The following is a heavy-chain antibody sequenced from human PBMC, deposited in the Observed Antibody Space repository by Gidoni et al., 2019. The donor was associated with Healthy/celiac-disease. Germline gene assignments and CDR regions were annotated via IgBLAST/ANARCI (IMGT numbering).Heavy chain of an antibody. V-gene: IGHV3-9*01. D-gene: IGHD4-17*01. CDR1: GFTFDDYA. Sequence: EVQLVESGGGLVQPGRSLRLSCAASGFTFDDYAMHWVRQAPGEGLEWVSGISWNSGSIGYADSVKGRFTISRDNAKNSLYLQMNSLRAEDTALYYCAKDRGDDYGDYGGIFDYWGQGTLVTVSS. J-gene: IGHJ4*02. CDR3: AKDRGDDYGDYGGIFDY. CDR2: ISWNSGSI.